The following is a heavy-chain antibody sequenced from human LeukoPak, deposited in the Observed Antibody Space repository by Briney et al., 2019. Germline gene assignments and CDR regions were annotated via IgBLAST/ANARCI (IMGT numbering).Heavy chain of an antibody. D-gene: IGHD6-13*01. CDR1: GDSVSSNSAA. CDR2: TYYRSKWYN. J-gene: IGHJ4*02. V-gene: IGHV6-1*01. Sequence: SQTLSLTCAISGDSVSSNSAAWNWIRQSPSRGLEWLGRTYYRSKWYNDYAVSVKSRITINPDTSKNQSSLQLNSVTPEDTAVYYCARAGAANERARFDYWGQETLVTVSS. CDR3: ARAGAANERARFDY.